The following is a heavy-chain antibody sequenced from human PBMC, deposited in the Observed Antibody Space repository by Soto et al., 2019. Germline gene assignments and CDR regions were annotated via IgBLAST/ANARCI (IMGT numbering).Heavy chain of an antibody. CDR3: AHRQTYCGGNCYSGFDY. Sequence: QITLKESGPTRVKPTQTLTQTCTLSGFSLTTSGVGVGWIRQPPGKALEWLALIYWDDDKRYSPSLKSRLTITKDTSKNQVVLTMTNMDPVDTATYYCAHRQTYCGGNCYSGFDYWGQGTLVTVSS. CDR1: GFSLTTSGVG. D-gene: IGHD2-21*02. CDR2: IYWDDDK. J-gene: IGHJ4*02. V-gene: IGHV2-5*02.